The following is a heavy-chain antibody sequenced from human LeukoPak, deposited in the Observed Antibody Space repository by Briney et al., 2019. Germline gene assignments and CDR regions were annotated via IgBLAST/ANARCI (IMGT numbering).Heavy chain of an antibody. CDR3: AREYFGYFDY. J-gene: IGHJ4*02. D-gene: IGHD3-9*01. Sequence: PSETLSLTCTVSGGSISSYYWSWIRQPAGKGLDWIGRIYTSGSTNYNPSLKSRVTMSVDTSKNQFSLKLTSVTAADTAVYYCAREYFGYFDYWGQGTLVTVSS. CDR1: GGSISSYY. CDR2: IYTSGST. V-gene: IGHV4-4*07.